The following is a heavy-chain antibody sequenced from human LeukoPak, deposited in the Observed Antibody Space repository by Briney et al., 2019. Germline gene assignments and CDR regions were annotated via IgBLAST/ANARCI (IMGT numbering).Heavy chain of an antibody. J-gene: IGHJ3*02. V-gene: IGHV4-39*01. CDR2: MCYGGSS. Sequence: SETLSLTCTVSGGSIRSSYYYWGWIRQPPGKGLEWIGSMCYGGSSYFDPSLKSRVTISVDTSKNQFSLKLNSVTAADTAVYYCASLPKYGNSLKAFDIWGQGTMVTVSS. D-gene: IGHD6-6*01. CDR1: GGSIRSSYYY. CDR3: ASLPKYGNSLKAFDI.